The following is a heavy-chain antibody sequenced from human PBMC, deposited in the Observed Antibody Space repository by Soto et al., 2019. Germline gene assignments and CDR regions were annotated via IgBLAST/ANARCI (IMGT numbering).Heavy chain of an antibody. J-gene: IGHJ3*02. V-gene: IGHV4-31*01. CDR1: GGSISSGGYY. CDR3: AIVGSGSYVSNAFDI. D-gene: IGHD1-26*01. Sequence: QVQLQESGPGLVKPSQTLSLTCTVSGGSISSGGYYWSWIRQHPGKGLEWIGYIYYSGSTYYTPSPKSLVTISVDTSKNLFSLKLSSVTAADTAVYYCAIVGSGSYVSNAFDIWGQGTMVTVSS. CDR2: IYYSGST.